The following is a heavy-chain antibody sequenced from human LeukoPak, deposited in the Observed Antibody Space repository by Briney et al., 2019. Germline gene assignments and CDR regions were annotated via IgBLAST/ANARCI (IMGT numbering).Heavy chain of an antibody. V-gene: IGHV4-4*02. J-gene: IGHJ6*02. CDR1: GGSISSSNW. CDR2: IYHSGST. D-gene: IGHD2-15*01. Sequence: PSGTLSLTCAVSGGSISSSNWWSWVRQPPGKGLEWIGEIYHSGSTNYNPSLKSRVTISVDKSKNQFSLKLSSVTAADTAVYYCARAGLKVPVVAHYGMDVWGQGTTVTVSS. CDR3: ARAGLKVPVVAHYGMDV.